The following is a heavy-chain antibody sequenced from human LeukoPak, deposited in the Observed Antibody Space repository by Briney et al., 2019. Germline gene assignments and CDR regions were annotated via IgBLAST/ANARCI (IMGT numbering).Heavy chain of an antibody. D-gene: IGHD3-22*01. CDR1: GFTFSTFA. J-gene: IGHJ4*02. Sequence: PGGSLRLSCAASGFTFSTFAMSWVRQAPGKGLEWVSAISGSGGSTYYVDSVKGRFTISRDNSKNTLYLQMHSLRAEDTAVYYCAKDDREVVVTYFDYWGQGTLVTVSS. V-gene: IGHV3-23*01. CDR2: ISGSGGST. CDR3: AKDDREVVVTYFDY.